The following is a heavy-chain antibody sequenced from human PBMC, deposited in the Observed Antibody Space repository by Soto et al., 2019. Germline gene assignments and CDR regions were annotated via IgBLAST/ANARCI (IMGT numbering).Heavy chain of an antibody. V-gene: IGHV3-73*01. Sequence: EVKLVESGGGLVQPGGSLTLSCAASGFTFSASVIHWVRQASGKGLEWVGRIRSKTDTYATAYAASVTGRFIISRHDSENTAYLQMNSLKTEDADVYFCVAGEIRRFYYLDVWGKGTTVTVFS. J-gene: IGHJ6*03. D-gene: IGHD3-16*01. CDR3: VAGEIRRFYYLDV. CDR1: GFTFSASV. CDR2: IRSKTDTYAT.